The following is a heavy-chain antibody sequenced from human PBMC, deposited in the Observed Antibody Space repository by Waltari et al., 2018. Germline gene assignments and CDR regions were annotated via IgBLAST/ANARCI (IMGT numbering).Heavy chain of an antibody. D-gene: IGHD2-15*01. J-gene: IGHJ4*02. CDR2: IYYNGNT. V-gene: IGHV4-59*02. CDR3: AREIYGGNSRPYDS. Sequence: QVQLQESGPGLVKPSETLSLTCPVSGVSVPGYYWSCNRRPPGKGLEWMGHIYYNGNTDYNPSLKSRVTISIDTSKNQFSLKVTSVTAADTAVYYCAREIYGGNSRPYDSWGQGALVTVSS. CDR1: GVSVPGYY.